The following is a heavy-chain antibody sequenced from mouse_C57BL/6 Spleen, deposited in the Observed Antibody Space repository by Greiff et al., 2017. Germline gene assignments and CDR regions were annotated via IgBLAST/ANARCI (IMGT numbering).Heavy chain of an antibody. J-gene: IGHJ1*03. CDR1: GFTFSDFY. Sequence: EVQRVESGGGLVQSGRSLRLSCATSGFTFSDFYMEWVRQAPGKGLEWIAASRNKANDYTTEYSASVKGRFIVSRDTSQSILYLQMNALRAEDTAIYYCARDAEAYFDVWGTGTTVTVSS. CDR3: ARDAEAYFDV. V-gene: IGHV7-1*01. CDR2: SRNKANDYTT.